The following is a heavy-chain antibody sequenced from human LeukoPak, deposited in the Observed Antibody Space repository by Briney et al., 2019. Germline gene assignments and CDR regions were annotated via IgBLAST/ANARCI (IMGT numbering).Heavy chain of an antibody. D-gene: IGHD3-16*02. V-gene: IGHV3-23*01. J-gene: IGHJ4*02. CDR1: GFNFSSFA. CDR2: INDIGYTS. Sequence: PGGSLRLSCAASGFNFSSFAMSWVRQAPGKGLEGGSGINDIGYTSNYADSVKGRFTISRDNSKNTLFLQMNSLRAEDTAVYYCAKDRYIFDNWGQGTLVTVSS. CDR3: AKDRYIFDN.